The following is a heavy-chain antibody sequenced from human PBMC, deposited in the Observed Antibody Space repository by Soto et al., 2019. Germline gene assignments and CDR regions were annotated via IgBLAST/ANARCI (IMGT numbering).Heavy chain of an antibody. CDR2: IGTAGDT. CDR1: GFTFSSYD. CDR3: ARGGQQLVYYYGMDV. J-gene: IGHJ6*02. V-gene: IGHV3-13*01. D-gene: IGHD6-13*01. Sequence: GGSLRLSCAASGFTFSSYDMHWIRQATGKGLEWVSAIGTAGDTYYPGSVKGRFTISRENAKNSLYLQMNSLRAGDTAVYYCARGGQQLVYYYGMDVWGQGTTVTV.